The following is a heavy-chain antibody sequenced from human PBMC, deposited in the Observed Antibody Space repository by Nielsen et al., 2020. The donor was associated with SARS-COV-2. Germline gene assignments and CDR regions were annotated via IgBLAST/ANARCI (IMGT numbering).Heavy chain of an antibody. D-gene: IGHD3-9*01. J-gene: IGHJ6*02. CDR1: GLTFSSYW. Sequence: GGSLRLSCAASGLTFSSYWMHWVRQAPGKGLVWVSRINSDGSSTSYADSVKGRFTISRDNAKNTLYLQMNSLRAEDTAVYYCARRDYDILTGYPIPYYGMDVWGQGTTVTVSS. V-gene: IGHV3-74*01. CDR2: INSDGSST. CDR3: ARRDYDILTGYPIPYYGMDV.